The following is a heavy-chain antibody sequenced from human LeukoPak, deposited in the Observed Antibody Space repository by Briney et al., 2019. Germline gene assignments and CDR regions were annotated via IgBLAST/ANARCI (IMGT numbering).Heavy chain of an antibody. CDR1: GGTFSSYA. J-gene: IGHJ4*02. CDR2: ISAYNGNT. Sequence: ASVKVSCKASGGTFSSYAISWVRQAPGQGLEWMGWISAYNGNTNYAQKLQGRVTMTTDTSTSTAYMELRSLRSDDTAVYYCARDPKRETKGFDYWGQGTLVTVSS. D-gene: IGHD1-26*01. V-gene: IGHV1-18*01. CDR3: ARDPKRETKGFDY.